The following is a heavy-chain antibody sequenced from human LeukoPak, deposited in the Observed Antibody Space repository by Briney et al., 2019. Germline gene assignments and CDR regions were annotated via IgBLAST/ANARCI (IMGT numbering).Heavy chain of an antibody. CDR2: IYYSGST. CDR3: ARDEDWDYYYYGMDV. J-gene: IGHJ6*02. D-gene: IGHD2-15*01. Sequence: SETLSLTCTVSGGSISSHYWSWIRQPPGKGLEWIGYIYYSGSTNYNPSLKSRVTISVDTSKNQFSLKLSSVTAADTAVYYCARDEDWDYYYYGMDVWGQGTTVTVSS. V-gene: IGHV4-59*11. CDR1: GGSISSHY.